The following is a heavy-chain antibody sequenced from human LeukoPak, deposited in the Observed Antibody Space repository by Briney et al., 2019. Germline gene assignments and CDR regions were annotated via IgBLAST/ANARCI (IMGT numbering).Heavy chain of an antibody. V-gene: IGHV1-2*02. D-gene: IGHD6-19*01. CDR2: INPNSGDS. J-gene: IGHJ4*02. CDR3: ARDARRLGSGWYGSFDY. Sequence: GAPVKVSCKASGYKFTGYYMHWVRQAPGQGLEWMGWINPNSGDSHHAQKFQGRVTMTRDTSISTAYMELSRLRSDDTAVYCCARDARRLGSGWYGSFDYWGQGTLVTVSS. CDR1: GYKFTGYY.